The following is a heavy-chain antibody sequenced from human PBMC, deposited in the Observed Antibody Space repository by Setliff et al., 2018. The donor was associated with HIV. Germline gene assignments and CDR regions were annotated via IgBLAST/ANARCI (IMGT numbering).Heavy chain of an antibody. J-gene: IGHJ3*02. CDR1: GGSVSTTNYY. CDR3: AREVDVVTTSDAFDI. CDR2: IHYSGSAA. Sequence: KASETLSLTCTVSGGSVSTTNYYWSWIRQPPGKGLEWIGYIHYSGSAAYYSPSLQSRSTISMDTSKNQFSLRLTSVTSADTAVYYCAREVDVVTTSDAFDIWGQGTMVTVSS. V-gene: IGHV4-30-4*08. D-gene: IGHD2-21*02.